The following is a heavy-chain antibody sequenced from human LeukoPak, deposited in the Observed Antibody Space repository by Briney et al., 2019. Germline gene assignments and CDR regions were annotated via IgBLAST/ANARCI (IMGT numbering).Heavy chain of an antibody. D-gene: IGHD2-2*01. CDR1: GFTFSDYY. CDR3: ARARLGYCSSTSCYLDAFEI. CDR2: ISSSGSTI. Sequence: GGSLRLSCAASGFTFSDYYMSWIRQAPGKGLEWVSYISSSGSTIYYADSVKGRFTISRDNAKNSLYLQMNSLRAEDTAVYYCARARLGYCSSTSCYLDAFEIWGQGTMVTVSS. J-gene: IGHJ3*02. V-gene: IGHV3-11*01.